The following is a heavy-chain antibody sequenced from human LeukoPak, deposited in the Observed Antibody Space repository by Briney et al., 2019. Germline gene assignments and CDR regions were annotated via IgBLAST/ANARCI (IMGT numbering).Heavy chain of an antibody. D-gene: IGHD3-22*01. V-gene: IGHV3-23*01. J-gene: IGHJ3*02. Sequence: GGSLRLSCAASGFTFSSYAMSWVRQAPGKGLEWVSGISGSGGTTYYADSVKGRFTISRDKSKNSLYLQMNSLRAEDTAVYYCARDTAGWGYYDSSEAGAFDIWGQGTMVTVSS. CDR3: ARDTAGWGYYDSSEAGAFDI. CDR2: ISGSGGTT. CDR1: GFTFSSYA.